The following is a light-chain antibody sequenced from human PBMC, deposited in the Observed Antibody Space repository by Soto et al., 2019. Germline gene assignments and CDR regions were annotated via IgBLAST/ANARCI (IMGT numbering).Light chain of an antibody. CDR3: QSYDSSLSGYV. CDR1: SSGVGVYNY. CDR2: DVS. Sequence: QSVLTQPRSVSGSPGQSVTISCTGTSSGVGVYNYVSWYQQYPGKAPKIMIYDVSKRPSGVPDRFSGSKSGNTASLTISGLQAEDEADYYCQSYDSSLSGYVFGTGTKVTVL. V-gene: IGLV2-11*01. J-gene: IGLJ1*01.